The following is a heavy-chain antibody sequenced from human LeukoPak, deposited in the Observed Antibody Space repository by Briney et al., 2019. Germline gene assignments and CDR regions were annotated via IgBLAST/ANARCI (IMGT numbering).Heavy chain of an antibody. CDR1: GFTFSRYA. D-gene: IGHD3-10*01. V-gene: IGHV3-23*01. J-gene: IGHJ4*02. Sequence: GGSLRLTCATSGFTFSRYAMTWVRQAPGKGLEWVSIISDSGGSPYYADSVKGRFTISRDNSKNTLYLQMNSLRAEDTAIYYCASSGSYYFPFDYWGQGTLVTVSS. CDR2: ISDSGGSP. CDR3: ASSGSYYFPFDY.